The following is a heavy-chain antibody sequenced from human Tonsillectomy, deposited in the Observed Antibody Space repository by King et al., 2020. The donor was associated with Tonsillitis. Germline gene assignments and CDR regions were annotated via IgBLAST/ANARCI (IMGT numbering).Heavy chain of an antibody. CDR2: ISYDGANT. CDR3: ATHRLDVYLGEFLFQH. Sequence: VQLVESGGGVVQPGRSLRLSCAASGFTFSNYAVHWVRQAPGKGLEWVAIISYDGANTYYADSVKGRFTISRDNSKNTQSLQMNSLRVEDTAVYYCATHRLDVYLGEFLFQHWGQGTLVTVSS. CDR1: GFTFSNYA. V-gene: IGHV3-30-3*01. D-gene: IGHD3-10*01. J-gene: IGHJ1*01.